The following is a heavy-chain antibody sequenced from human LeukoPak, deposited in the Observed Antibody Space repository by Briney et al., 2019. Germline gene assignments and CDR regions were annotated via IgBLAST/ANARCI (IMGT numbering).Heavy chain of an antibody. D-gene: IGHD4-11*01. CDR2: IYYSGST. Sequence: NPSGTLSPTCPVSGGPISSSTYYWGWIPQPPGKGLEWIGSIYYSGSTYYNPPLKSRVTISVDTSKNQFSLKLSSVTAADTAVYYCASTVTTLVYRFLTRGYWGQGTLVTVSS. J-gene: IGHJ4*02. CDR1: GGPISSSTYY. V-gene: IGHV4-39*01. CDR3: ASTVTTLVYRFLTRGY.